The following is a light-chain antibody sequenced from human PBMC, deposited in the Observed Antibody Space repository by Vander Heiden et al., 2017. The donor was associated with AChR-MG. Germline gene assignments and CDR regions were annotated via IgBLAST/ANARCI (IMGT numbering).Light chain of an antibody. CDR2: WGS. CDR3: MQALQTPRT. CDR1: ESLLHGNGYNH. J-gene: IGKJ2*01. V-gene: IGKV2-28*01. Sequence: EILMTQSPLSLPVTPGEPASISCRSSESLLHGNGYNHLDWYLQKPGQPPQLLIYWGSNRASGVPDRFSGSGSGTDFTLKINRVAAEDVGVYYCMQALQTPRTFGQGTKLEIK.